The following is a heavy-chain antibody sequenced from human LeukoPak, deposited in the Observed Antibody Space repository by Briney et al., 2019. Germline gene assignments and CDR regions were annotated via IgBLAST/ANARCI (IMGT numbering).Heavy chain of an antibody. CDR1: GGSISSYY. V-gene: IGHV4-59*01. J-gene: IGHJ3*02. CDR3: ARGSINVDAFDI. CDR2: IYYSGST. D-gene: IGHD3-10*01. Sequence: PSETLSLTCTVSGGSISSYYWSWIRQPPGKGLEWIGYIYYSGSTNYNPSLKSRVTISVDTSKNQFSLKLSSVTAADTAVYYCARGSINVDAFDIWGQGTMVTVSS.